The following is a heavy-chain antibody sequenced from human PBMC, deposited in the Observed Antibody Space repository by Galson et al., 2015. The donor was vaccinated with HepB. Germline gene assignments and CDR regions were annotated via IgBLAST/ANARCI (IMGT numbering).Heavy chain of an antibody. CDR1: TFIFSTYS. Sequence: SLRLSCAASTFIFSTYSMDWVRQAPGKGLEWVSYISSSSTTIYYADSVKGRFTISRDNAKNSLYLQMNSLRAEGTAVYYCAFLRGYDLKPLDYWGQGTLVTVSS. V-gene: IGHV3-48*04. CDR3: AFLRGYDLKPLDY. CDR2: ISSSSTTI. D-gene: IGHD5-12*01. J-gene: IGHJ4*02.